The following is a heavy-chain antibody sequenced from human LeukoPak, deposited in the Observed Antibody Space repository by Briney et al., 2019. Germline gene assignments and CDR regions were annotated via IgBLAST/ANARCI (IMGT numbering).Heavy chain of an antibody. D-gene: IGHD3-3*01. J-gene: IGHJ5*02. CDR3: ATRPRSYDFWSGQRPNWFDP. CDR1: GFTFSSYS. Sequence: PGGSLRLSCAASGFTFSSYSMNWVRQAPGKGLEWVSSISSSSSYIYYADSVKGRFTISRDNAKNSLYLQMNSLRAEDTAVYYCATRPRSYDFWSGQRPNWFDPWGQGTLVTVSS. V-gene: IGHV3-21*01. CDR2: ISSSSSYI.